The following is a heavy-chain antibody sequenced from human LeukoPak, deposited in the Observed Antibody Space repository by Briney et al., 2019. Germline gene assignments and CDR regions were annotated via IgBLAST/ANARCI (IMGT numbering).Heavy chain of an antibody. CDR3: ATTLWDPEADAFDI. D-gene: IGHD1-14*01. Sequence: GGSLRLSCAASGLIFSSAWMSWVRQAPGKGLEWVGRIKSKTDGGTTDYAAPVKGRFTISRDDSKNTVYLQMNSLKTEDTAVFYCATTLWDPEADAFDIWGQGTKVTVSS. CDR2: IKSKTDGGTT. J-gene: IGHJ3*02. V-gene: IGHV3-15*01. CDR1: GLIFSSAW.